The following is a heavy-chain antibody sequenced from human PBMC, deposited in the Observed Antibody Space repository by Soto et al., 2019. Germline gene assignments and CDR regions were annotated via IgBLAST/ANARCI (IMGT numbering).Heavy chain of an antibody. Sequence: PSETLSLTCTVSGGSISSSSYYWGWIRQPPGKGLEWIGSIYYSGSTYYNPSLKSRVTISVDTSKNQFSLKLSSVTAADTAVYYCARPVRRCGGDRYYFDYWGQGTLVTVSS. D-gene: IGHD2-21*02. V-gene: IGHV4-39*01. CDR1: GGSISSSSYY. J-gene: IGHJ4*02. CDR3: ARPVRRCGGDRYYFDY. CDR2: IYYSGST.